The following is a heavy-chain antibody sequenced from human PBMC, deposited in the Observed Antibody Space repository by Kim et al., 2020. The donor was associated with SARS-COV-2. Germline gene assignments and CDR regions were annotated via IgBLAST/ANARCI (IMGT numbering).Heavy chain of an antibody. J-gene: IGHJ3*02. D-gene: IGHD3-9*01. CDR3: ARDRDNILTGYYKGGNAFDI. CDR1: GGTFSSYA. Sequence: SVKVSCKASGGTFSSYAISWVRQAPGQGLEWMGGIIPIFGTANYAQKFQGRVTITADESTSTAYMELSSLRSEDTAVYYCARDRDNILTGYYKGGNAFDIWGQGTMVTVSS. V-gene: IGHV1-69*13. CDR2: IIPIFGTA.